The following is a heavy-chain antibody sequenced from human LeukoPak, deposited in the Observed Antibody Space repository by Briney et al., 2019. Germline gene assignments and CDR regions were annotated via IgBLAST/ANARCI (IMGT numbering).Heavy chain of an antibody. CDR2: LNTDGRTT. Sequence: GGSLRLSCAASGFXFSGYWIHWVRQAPGKGLVWVSRLNTDGRTTNYADFVKGRFTISRDNARNTLYLQTNSLRPDDTAVYYCVRGTIAVGGTDYWGQGTLVTVSS. CDR3: VRGTIAVGGTDY. V-gene: IGHV3-74*01. CDR1: GFXFSGYW. J-gene: IGHJ4*02. D-gene: IGHD6-13*01.